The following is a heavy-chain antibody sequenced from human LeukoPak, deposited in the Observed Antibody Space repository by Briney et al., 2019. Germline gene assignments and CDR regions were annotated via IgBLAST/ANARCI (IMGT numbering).Heavy chain of an antibody. Sequence: GGSLRLSCAASGFTFDDYAMHWVRQAPGKGLEWVSGISSSSSYIYYADSVKGRFTISRDNAKNSLYLQMNSLRAEDTAVYYCARVGLERSYHYFDYWGQGTLVTVSS. CDR3: ARVGLERSYHYFDY. D-gene: IGHD3-16*02. J-gene: IGHJ4*02. CDR2: ISSSSSYI. CDR1: GFTFDDYA. V-gene: IGHV3-21*01.